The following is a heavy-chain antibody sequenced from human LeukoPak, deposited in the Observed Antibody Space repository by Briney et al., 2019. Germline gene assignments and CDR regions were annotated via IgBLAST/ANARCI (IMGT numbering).Heavy chain of an antibody. CDR1: GGSFSGYY. V-gene: IGHV4-34*01. Sequence: SETLSLTCAVYGGSFSGYYWSWIRQPPGRGLEWIGEINHGGSTNYNPSLKSRVTISVDTSKNQFSLKLSSVTAADTAVYYCARDPYGGNSIGHWGQGTLVTVSS. CDR3: ARDPYGGNSIGH. J-gene: IGHJ5*02. CDR2: INHGGST. D-gene: IGHD4-23*01.